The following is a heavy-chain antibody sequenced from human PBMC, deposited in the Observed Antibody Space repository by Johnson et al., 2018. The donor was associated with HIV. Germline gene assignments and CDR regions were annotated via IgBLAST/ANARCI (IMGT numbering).Heavy chain of an antibody. J-gene: IGHJ3*02. CDR1: GFTFSTYW. Sequence: VQLVESGGGLVQPGGSLRLSCAASGFTFSTYWMNWVRQAPGKGLEWLANINQDGSAKYSVDSLKGRFTISRDNVKNSLYLQMNSLRAEETALYYCARVTRYNWNSDAFDIWGQGTMVTVSS. D-gene: IGHD1-1*01. CDR3: ARVTRYNWNSDAFDI. CDR2: INQDGSAK. V-gene: IGHV3-7*05.